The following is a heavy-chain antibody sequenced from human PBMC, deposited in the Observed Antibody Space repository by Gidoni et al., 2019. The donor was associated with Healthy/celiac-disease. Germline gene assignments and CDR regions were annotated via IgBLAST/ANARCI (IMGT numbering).Heavy chain of an antibody. D-gene: IGHD2-15*01. J-gene: IGHJ5*02. CDR2: INPSGGST. Sequence: QVQLVQSGAEEKKPGASVKDSCKASGYTFTSYYMHWVRQAPGHGLEWMGLINPSGGSTGYSPTFQCRVTMTRDTSTRPVYMELSSLSSEATAVYYCARSGPGSEVAFDPWGQGPLVTVSS. CDR1: GYTFTSYY. CDR3: ARSGPGSEVAFDP. V-gene: IGHV1-46*01.